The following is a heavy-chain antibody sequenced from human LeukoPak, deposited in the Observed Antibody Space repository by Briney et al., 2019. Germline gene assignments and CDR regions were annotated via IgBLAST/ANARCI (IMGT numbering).Heavy chain of an antibody. J-gene: IGHJ3*02. Sequence: PSQTLSLTCAVSGGSISSGGYPWSWIRQPPGKGLEWIGYIYHSGSTYYNPSLKSRVTISVDRSKNQFSLKLSSVTAADTAVYYCARHFTSPVAAFPDAFDIWGQGTMVTVSS. CDR3: ARHFTSPVAAFPDAFDI. D-gene: IGHD6-19*01. CDR1: GGSISSGGYP. CDR2: IYHSGST. V-gene: IGHV4-30-2*01.